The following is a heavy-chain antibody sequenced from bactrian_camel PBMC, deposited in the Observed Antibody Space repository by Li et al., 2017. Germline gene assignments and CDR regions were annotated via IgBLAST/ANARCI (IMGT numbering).Heavy chain of an antibody. V-gene: IGHV3S67*01. J-gene: IGHJ4*01. CDR3: AADAVNLQMARWYTY. CDR2: IDIRGAP. Sequence: VQLVESGGGSVQAGGSLRLSCGASGSIYGDACVGWLRQAPGKEREAVAAIDIRGAPTYTYAVSGRFSISRDNAENTLYLQMNDLKVEDTAEYYCAADAVNLQMARWYTYWGQGTQVTVS. CDR1: GSIYGDAC. D-gene: IGHD2*01.